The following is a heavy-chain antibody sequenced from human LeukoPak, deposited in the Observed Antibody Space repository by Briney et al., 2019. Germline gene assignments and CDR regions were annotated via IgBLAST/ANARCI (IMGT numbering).Heavy chain of an antibody. Sequence: SETLSLTCTVSGGSISSYYWSWIRQPPGKGLEWIGYIYYSGSTNYNPSLKSRVTISVDTSKNQFSLKLSSVTAADMAVYYCARRNWNVAFDYWGQGTLVTVSS. CDR3: ARRNWNVAFDY. CDR1: GGSISSYY. CDR2: IYYSGST. D-gene: IGHD1-1*01. J-gene: IGHJ4*02. V-gene: IGHV4-59*01.